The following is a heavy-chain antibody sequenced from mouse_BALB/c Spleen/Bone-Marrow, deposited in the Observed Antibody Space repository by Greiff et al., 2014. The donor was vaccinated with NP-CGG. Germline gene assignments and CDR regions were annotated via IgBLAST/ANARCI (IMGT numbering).Heavy chain of an antibody. CDR1: GYTFTSYW. CDR2: IYPGSGDT. CDR3: TSGGIGTGGLDY. V-gene: IGHV1-5*01. D-gene: IGHD4-1*01. J-gene: IGHJ2*01. Sequence: EVQLQQSGTILARPGASVKLSCKASGYTFTSYWMHWIKQRPGQGLEWIGAIYPGSGDTNYNQKFKAKAKLTAVTSTSNAYMELSRLRQEEDAVYFCTSGGIGTGGLDYWGQGTTRTVSS.